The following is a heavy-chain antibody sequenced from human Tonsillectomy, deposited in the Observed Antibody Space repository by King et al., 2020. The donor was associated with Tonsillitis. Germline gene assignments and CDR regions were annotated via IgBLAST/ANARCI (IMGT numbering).Heavy chain of an antibody. CDR1: GFIFSDYY. Sequence: VQLVESGGDLVKPGGSLRLSCAASGFIFSDYYMTWIRQAPGKGLEWLLYISGSGSATYYADSVRGRFTISRDNAKNSLYLQMNSLRAEDTAVYYCARDEGVTIDYWGQGTLVTVSS. J-gene: IGHJ4*02. CDR3: ARDEGVTIDY. CDR2: ISGSGSAT. D-gene: IGHD1-26*01. V-gene: IGHV3-11*01.